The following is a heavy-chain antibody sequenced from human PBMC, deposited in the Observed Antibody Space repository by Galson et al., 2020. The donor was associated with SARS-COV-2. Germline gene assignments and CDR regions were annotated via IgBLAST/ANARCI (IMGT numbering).Heavy chain of an antibody. D-gene: IGHD3-9*01. V-gene: IGHV5-51*01. CDR1: GYSFTSYW. J-gene: IGHJ4*02. Sequence: GGSLRLSCKGSGYSFTSYWIGWVRQMPGKGLEWMGIIYPGDSDTRYSPSFQGQVTISADKSISTAYLQWSSLKASDTAMYYCARLNDILTGYSFDYWGQGTLVTVSS. CDR3: ARLNDILTGYSFDY. CDR2: IYPGDSDT.